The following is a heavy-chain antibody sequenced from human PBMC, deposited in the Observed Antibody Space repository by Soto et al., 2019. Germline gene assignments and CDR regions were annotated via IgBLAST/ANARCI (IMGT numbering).Heavy chain of an antibody. J-gene: IGHJ6*02. V-gene: IGHV1-69*12. CDR3: ARDKDRQQLGGNYYYGIDV. D-gene: IGHD3-3*02. CDR2: IMPIFPTP. CDR1: GGTFGNSA. Sequence: QVQLVQSGAEVKKPGSSVTVSCKASGGTFGNSAISWVRQAPGQGLEWMGGIMPIFPTPDYAQKFQGRVTITANESTSTAYMDLTSLRSEDTAVYYCARDKDRQQLGGNYYYGIDVWGQGTTVTVSS.